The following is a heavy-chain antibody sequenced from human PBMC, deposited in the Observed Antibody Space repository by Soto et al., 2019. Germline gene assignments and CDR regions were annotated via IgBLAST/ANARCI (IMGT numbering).Heavy chain of an antibody. D-gene: IGHD2-2*01. CDR1: NGSISSRSSY. CDR3: ARESVVPAARTHYYYYYMDV. Sequence: SETLSLTCIVSNGSISSRSSYWGWIRQTPGKGLEWIGSIYYIGNTYYNPSLKSRVTISVDTSKTQFSLKLSSVTAADTAVYYCARESVVPAARTHYYYYYMDVWGKGTTVTVSS. CDR2: IYYIGNT. V-gene: IGHV4-39*07. J-gene: IGHJ6*03.